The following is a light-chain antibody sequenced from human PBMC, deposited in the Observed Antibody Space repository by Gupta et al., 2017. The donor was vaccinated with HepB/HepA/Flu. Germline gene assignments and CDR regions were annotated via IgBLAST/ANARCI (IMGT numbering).Light chain of an antibody. CDR1: EGISHF. J-gene: IGKJ1*01. Sequence: DIQMTQSPSSLSASVGDRVTITCRASEGISHFLAWYQQKPGKIPKCLIYDASGVGSGVPSRFSGSGSGTDFTLTISSLQPEDVATYYCQKYDSAPWAFGQGTKVEIK. CDR2: DAS. V-gene: IGKV1-27*01. CDR3: QKYDSAPWA.